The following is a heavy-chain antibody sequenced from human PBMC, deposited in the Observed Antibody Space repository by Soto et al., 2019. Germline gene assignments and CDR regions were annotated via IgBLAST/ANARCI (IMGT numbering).Heavy chain of an antibody. CDR1: GFTVSSNY. V-gene: IGHV3-53*01. Sequence: GGSLRLSCAASGFTVSSNYMSWVRQAPGKGLEWVSVIYSGGNTYYADSVKGRFTISRDNSKNTLYLQMNSLRDEDTAVYFCAKRSPYSSGWYSPIFDYWGQGALVTVSS. CDR3: AKRSPYSSGWYSPIFDY. D-gene: IGHD6-13*01. J-gene: IGHJ4*02. CDR2: IYSGGNT.